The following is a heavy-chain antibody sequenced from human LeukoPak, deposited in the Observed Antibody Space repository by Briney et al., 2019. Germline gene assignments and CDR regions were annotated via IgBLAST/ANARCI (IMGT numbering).Heavy chain of an antibody. Sequence: PPVKVSCKTSGYSYTVHYRHWLRQAPGKGLEWMGWIKPDSGVTTFAQNFQGRVTMTSDTSINTAYMELSSLTSDDTAMYYCARDHDYGPDYWGQGSLVTV. D-gene: IGHD4/OR15-4a*01. CDR3: ARDHDYGPDY. CDR2: IKPDSGVT. V-gene: IGHV1-2*02. J-gene: IGHJ4*02. CDR1: GYSYTVHY.